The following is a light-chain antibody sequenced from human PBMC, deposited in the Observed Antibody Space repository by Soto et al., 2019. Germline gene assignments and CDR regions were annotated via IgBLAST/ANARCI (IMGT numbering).Light chain of an antibody. CDR1: QSVSSI. CDR3: QHRNSRPLT. Sequence: EIVLTQSPATLSLSPGERATLSCRASQSVSSILAWYQHKPGQAPRLLIYEASNRATGIPARFSGSGSGTDFTLTTSSLEPEDFAVYYWQHRNSRPLTFGGGTKVEIK. CDR2: EAS. J-gene: IGKJ4*01. V-gene: IGKV3-11*01.